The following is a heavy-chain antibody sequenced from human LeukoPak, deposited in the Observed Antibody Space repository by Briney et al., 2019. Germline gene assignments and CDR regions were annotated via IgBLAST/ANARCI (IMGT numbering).Heavy chain of an antibody. CDR3: ARGGHDFWSGYYRAARYFDY. V-gene: IGHV4-34*01. CDR2: INHSGST. D-gene: IGHD3-3*01. Sequence: SETLSLTCAVYGGSFSGYYWSWIRQPPGKGLEWIGEINHSGSTNYNPSLKSRVTLSVDTSKNQFSLKLSSVTAADTAVYYCARGGHDFWSGYYRAARYFDYWGQGTLVTVSS. CDR1: GGSFSGYY. J-gene: IGHJ4*02.